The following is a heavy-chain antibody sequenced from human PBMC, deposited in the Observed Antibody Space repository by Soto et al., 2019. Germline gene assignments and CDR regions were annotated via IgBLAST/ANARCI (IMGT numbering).Heavy chain of an antibody. D-gene: IGHD3-10*01. V-gene: IGHV3-74*01. J-gene: IGHJ4*02. CDR3: GRGASGSYRLDY. CDR1: GFTFSSYW. Sequence: EVQLVESGGGLVQPGESLRLSCVASGFTFSSYWMHWVRQAPGKGLVWVSRINSDGSSTNYADSVKGQFTISRDNAKNTLYLQMNSLRAEDTAVYYCGRGASGSYRLDYWGQGTLVTVSS. CDR2: INSDGSST.